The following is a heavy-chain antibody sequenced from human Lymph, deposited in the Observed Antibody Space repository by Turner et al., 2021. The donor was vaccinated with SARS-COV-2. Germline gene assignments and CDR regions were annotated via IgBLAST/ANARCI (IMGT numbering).Heavy chain of an antibody. J-gene: IGHJ3*02. Sequence: QVQLVQSGAEVKKPGASVKVSCKASGYTFTDYYMLWVRQAPGQGLEWMGWINPNSGGTDYAQKFQGRVTVTRDASFNTADMELTRLRSDDTAVYYCARGGLYYYDSSAYYNDAFDIWGQGTMVTVSS. CDR1: GYTFTDYY. CDR3: ARGGLYYYDSSAYYNDAFDI. D-gene: IGHD3-22*01. CDR2: INPNSGGT. V-gene: IGHV1-2*02.